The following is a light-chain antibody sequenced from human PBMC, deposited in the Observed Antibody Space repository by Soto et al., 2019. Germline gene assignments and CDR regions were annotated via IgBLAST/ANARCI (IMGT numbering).Light chain of an antibody. Sequence: QLVLTQSPSASASLGASVKLTCTLSSGHSSYAIAWHQQQPEKGPRYLMKLNSDGSHSKGDGIPDRFSGSSSGAERYLTISSLQSEDEADYYCQTWGTGIRVSGGGTKLTVL. CDR1: SGHSSYA. CDR3: QTWGTGIRV. J-gene: IGLJ2*01. V-gene: IGLV4-69*01. CDR2: LNSDGSH.